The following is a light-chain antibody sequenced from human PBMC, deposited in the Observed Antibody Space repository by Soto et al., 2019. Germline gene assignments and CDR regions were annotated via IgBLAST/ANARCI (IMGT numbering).Light chain of an antibody. J-gene: IGKJ2*01. CDR2: LGS. CDR3: MQALQTPPHT. V-gene: IGKV2-28*01. CDR1: QSLLHSNGYNY. Sequence: DIVMTQSPLSLPVTPGEPASISCRSSQSLLHSNGYNYLDWYLQKPGQSPQLLIYLGSNRASGVPDRFGGSGSGTDFTLKISRVEAEDVGVYYCMQALQTPPHTFGQGTKLEIK.